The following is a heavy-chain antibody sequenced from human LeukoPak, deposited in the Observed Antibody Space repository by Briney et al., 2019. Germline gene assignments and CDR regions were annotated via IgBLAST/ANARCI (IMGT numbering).Heavy chain of an antibody. Sequence: PGGSLRLSCAASGFTFDDYAMRWVRQAPGKGLEWVSGISWNSGSIGYADSVKGRFTISRDNAKNSLYLQMNSLRAEDTALYYCAKSRGIWQWLVNLFDYWGQGTLVTVSS. CDR3: AKSRGIWQWLVNLFDY. CDR2: ISWNSGSI. CDR1: GFTFDDYA. D-gene: IGHD6-19*01. V-gene: IGHV3-9*01. J-gene: IGHJ4*02.